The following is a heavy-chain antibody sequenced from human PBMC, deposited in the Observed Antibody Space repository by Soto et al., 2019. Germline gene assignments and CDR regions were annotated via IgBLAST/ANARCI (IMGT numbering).Heavy chain of an antibody. Sequence: QAQLVESGGGVVQPGRSLRLSCAASGFAFSSYGMHWVRQAPGTGLEWVAVISYDGSLQHYADSVKGRFTISRDNSKNRGLLQMRSLRAEDTAVYYCVSDRGYGHASVPYSWGQGTLVSVSS. CDR2: ISYDGSLQ. CDR1: GFAFSSYG. D-gene: IGHD5-18*01. CDR3: VSDRGYGHASVPYS. V-gene: IGHV3-30*13. J-gene: IGHJ4*02.